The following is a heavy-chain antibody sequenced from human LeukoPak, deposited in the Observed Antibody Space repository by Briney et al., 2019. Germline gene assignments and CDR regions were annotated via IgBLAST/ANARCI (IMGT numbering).Heavy chain of an antibody. V-gene: IGHV3-23*01. J-gene: IGHJ3*02. Sequence: GGSLRLSCAASGFTFSSYAMSWVRQAPEKGLEWVSTISGSGGGTYYADSVKGRFTISRDNSKNTLFLQMNSLRAEDTAVYYCARGGRDAFDIWGQGTMVTVSS. CDR1: GFTFSSYA. CDR3: ARGGRDAFDI. CDR2: ISGSGGGT.